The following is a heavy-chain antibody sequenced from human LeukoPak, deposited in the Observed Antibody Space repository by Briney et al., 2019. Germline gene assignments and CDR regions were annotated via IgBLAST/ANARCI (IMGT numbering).Heavy chain of an antibody. V-gene: IGHV3-30*03. J-gene: IGHJ4*02. CDR3: ARGGSSGYSPFDY. Sequence: PGGSLRLSCAASGFIFTNYGMHWVRQAPGKGLEWVAVISHDGTTKFYADSVKGRFTISRDNSKNTLDLQMYSLRAEDTAVYYCARGGSSGYSPFDYWGQGTLVTVSS. CDR1: GFIFTNYG. D-gene: IGHD3-22*01. CDR2: ISHDGTTK.